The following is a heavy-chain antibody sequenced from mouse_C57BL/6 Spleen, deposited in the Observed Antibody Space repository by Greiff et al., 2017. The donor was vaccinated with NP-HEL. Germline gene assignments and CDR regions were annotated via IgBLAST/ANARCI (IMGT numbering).Heavy chain of an antibody. CDR1: GYTFTDYY. J-gene: IGHJ2*01. CDR3: ARRPYYYGSSIDY. Sequence: VQLKQSGPELVKPGASVKISCKASGYTFTDYYMNWVKQSHGKSLEWIGDINPNNGGTSYNQKFKGKATLTVDKSSSTAYMELRSLTSEDSAVYYCARRPYYYGSSIDYWGQGTTLTVSS. D-gene: IGHD1-1*01. CDR2: INPNNGGT. V-gene: IGHV1-26*01.